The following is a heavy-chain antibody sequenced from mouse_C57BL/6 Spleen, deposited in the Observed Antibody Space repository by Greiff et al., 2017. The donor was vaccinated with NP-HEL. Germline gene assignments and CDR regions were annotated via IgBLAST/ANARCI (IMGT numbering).Heavy chain of an antibody. J-gene: IGHJ2*01. D-gene: IGHD1-1*01. CDR3: TRRDYYGSSYSY. CDR2: IDPETGGT. CDR1: GYTFTDYE. Sequence: QVQLQQSGAELVRPGASVTLSCKASGYTFTDYEMHWVKQTPVHGLEWIGAIDPETGGTAYNQKFKGKAILTADKSSSTAYMELRSLTSEDSAVYYCTRRDYYGSSYSYGGQGTTLTVSS. V-gene: IGHV1-15*01.